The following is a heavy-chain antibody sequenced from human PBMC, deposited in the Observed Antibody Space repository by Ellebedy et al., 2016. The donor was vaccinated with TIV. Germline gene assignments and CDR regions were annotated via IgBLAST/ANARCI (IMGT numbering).Heavy chain of an antibody. J-gene: IGHJ4*02. CDR1: GFTVTTTH. V-gene: IGHV3-66*01. Sequence: GGSLRLSCAVSGFTVTTTHMNWVRQAPGKGLEWVSDIYSDGSTYYHGSVKGRFTISRDSSKNTLYLQMNSLTVDDTALYYCAREPVPTWAFDCWGQGTLVTVSS. D-gene: IGHD4-11*01. CDR2: IYSDGST. CDR3: AREPVPTWAFDC.